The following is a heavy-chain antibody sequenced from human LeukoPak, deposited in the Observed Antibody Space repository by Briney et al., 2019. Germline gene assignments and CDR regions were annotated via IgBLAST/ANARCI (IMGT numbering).Heavy chain of an antibody. CDR3: ARALYGDEDY. V-gene: IGHV3-30*14. CDR2: ISHDGSQT. J-gene: IGHJ4*02. D-gene: IGHD4-17*01. CDR1: GFPFSSWP. Sequence: PGRSLRLSCAASGFPFSSWPMHWVRQAPGKGLEWMTTISHDGSQTFYADSVKGRLTISRDNSKNTLYLQMNSLRAEDTAVYYCARALYGDEDYWGQGTLVTVSS.